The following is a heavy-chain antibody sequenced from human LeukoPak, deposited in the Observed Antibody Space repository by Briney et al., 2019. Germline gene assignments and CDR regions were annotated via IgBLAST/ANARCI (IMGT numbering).Heavy chain of an antibody. CDR3: ARVPFDTDSYYYYFGMDV. V-gene: IGHV4-4*02. CDR1: GGSISSSNW. D-gene: IGHD2-21*02. J-gene: IGHJ6*02. CDR2: VYQTGGT. Sequence: SETLSLTCAVSGGSISSSNWWSWVRQPPGKGLEWIGEVYQTGGTNYNPSLKSRVTIVVDTSKNQFSLKLTSVTAADTAVYYCARVPFDTDSYYYYFGMDVWGQGTTVTVSS.